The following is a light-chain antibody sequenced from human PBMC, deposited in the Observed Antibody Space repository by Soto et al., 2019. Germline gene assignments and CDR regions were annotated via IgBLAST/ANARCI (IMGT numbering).Light chain of an antibody. J-gene: IGKJ5*01. Sequence: EIVLTQSPATLSLSPGERATLSCGASQSVTSYLAWCQQKPGQAPRLLIYDVSNRASGIPARFSGSGSETDFTLTISSLEPEDFAVYYCQQRSDWPLTFGQGTRLEIK. CDR1: QSVTSY. CDR3: QQRSDWPLT. CDR2: DVS. V-gene: IGKV3-11*01.